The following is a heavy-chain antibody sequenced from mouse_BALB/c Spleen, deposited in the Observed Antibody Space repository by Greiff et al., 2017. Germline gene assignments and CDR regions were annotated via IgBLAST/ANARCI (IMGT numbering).Heavy chain of an antibody. D-gene: IGHD1-1*01. J-gene: IGHJ2*01. Sequence: QVQLQQPGAELVKPGASVKLSCKASGYTFTSYWMHWVKQRPGQGLEWIGEINPSNGRTNYNEKFKSKATLTVDKSSSTAYMQLSSLTSEDSAVYYCARFGGSSPHVYWGQGTTLTVSS. CDR2: INPSNGRT. V-gene: IGHV1S81*02. CDR3: ARFGGSSPHVY. CDR1: GYTFTSYW.